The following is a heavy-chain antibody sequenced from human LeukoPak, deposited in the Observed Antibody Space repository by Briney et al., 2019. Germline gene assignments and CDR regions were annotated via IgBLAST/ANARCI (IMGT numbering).Heavy chain of an antibody. V-gene: IGHV4-59*01. CDR3: ARDPVPRGSGLIE. CDR2: IYNSGNT. CDR1: GGSISSYY. Sequence: PSETLSLTCTVSGGSISSYYWSWIRQPPGKGLEWIGYIYNSGNTNYNPSLKSRVTISVDTSKNQFSLKLSSVTAADTAVYYCARDPVPRGSGLIEWGQGTLVTVSS. J-gene: IGHJ4*02. D-gene: IGHD6-19*01.